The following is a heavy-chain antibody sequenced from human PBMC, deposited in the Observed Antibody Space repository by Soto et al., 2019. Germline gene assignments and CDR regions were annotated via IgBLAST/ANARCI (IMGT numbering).Heavy chain of an antibody. D-gene: IGHD1-26*01. CDR2: VNPSGGTT. J-gene: IGHJ4*02. CDR1: GYVFTSFL. V-gene: IGHV1-46*01. CDR3: ARGQSGIYGGIDY. Sequence: QVQVVQSGAEVLKPGAAVKVSCKASGYVFTSFLIHWVRQAPGQGLEWMGIVNPSGGTTAHAQKFQGRLTMTRDTSTNTVYMEVSSLRSDDTAVYYCARGQSGIYGGIDYWGQGTLVTVSS.